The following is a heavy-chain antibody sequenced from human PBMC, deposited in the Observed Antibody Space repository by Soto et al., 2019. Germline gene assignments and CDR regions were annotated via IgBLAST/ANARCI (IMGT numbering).Heavy chain of an antibody. CDR2: SKNKADSYTT. CDR1: GFTFSDHY. CDR3: TVWGSGNDFGAA. V-gene: IGHV3-72*01. Sequence: EVQLVESGGGLVQPGGSLRLSCAASGFTFSDHYMDWVRQAPGKGLGWVGRSKNKADSYTTEYAASVKGRFTISRDGSKTSLFLQSNSLKTEAAAVYYCTVWGSGNDFGAAWGQGLLVTVSS. D-gene: IGHD3-10*01. J-gene: IGHJ4*02.